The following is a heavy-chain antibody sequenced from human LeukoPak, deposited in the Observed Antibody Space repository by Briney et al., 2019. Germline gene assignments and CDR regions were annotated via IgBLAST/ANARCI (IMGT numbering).Heavy chain of an antibody. J-gene: IGHJ4*02. CDR1: GYSFPSYW. D-gene: IGHD3-22*01. V-gene: IGHV5-51*01. CDR3: ARQEGSSGYWYFDY. Sequence: GESLKISCKGSGYSFPSYWIGWVRQMPGEGLEWMGIIYPGDSDTRYSPSFQGQVTLSADKSISTAYLQWSSLKASDTAMYYCARQEGSSGYWYFDYWGQGTLVTVSS. CDR2: IYPGDSDT.